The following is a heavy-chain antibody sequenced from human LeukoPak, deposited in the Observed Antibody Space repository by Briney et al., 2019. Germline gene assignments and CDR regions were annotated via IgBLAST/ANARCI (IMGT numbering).Heavy chain of an antibody. J-gene: IGHJ3*02. V-gene: IGHV4-38-2*01. CDR2: IYHSGST. D-gene: IGHD3-3*01. Sequence: SETLSLTCAVSGYPISSGYYWGWIRQPPGKGLECIGSIYHSGSTYYNPSLKSRVTISVDTSKNQFSLKLSSVTAADTAVDYCARLASITIFGVVIRGAFDIWGQGTMVTVSS. CDR1: GYPISSGYY. CDR3: ARLASITIFGVVIRGAFDI.